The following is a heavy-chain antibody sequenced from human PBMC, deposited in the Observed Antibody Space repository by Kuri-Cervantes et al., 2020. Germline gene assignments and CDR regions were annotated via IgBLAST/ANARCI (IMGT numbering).Heavy chain of an antibody. Sequence: LSLTCAASGFSFSDAWMSWVRQAPGKGLEWVSSISSSSSYIYYAYPVKGRFTISRDNAKNSLYLQMISLRAEDTAVYYCAKEGRAAAGTKVLDHWGQGTLVTVSS. V-gene: IGHV3-21*01. CDR3: AKEGRAAAGTKVLDH. D-gene: IGHD6-13*01. J-gene: IGHJ4*02. CDR2: ISSSSSYI. CDR1: GFSFSDAW.